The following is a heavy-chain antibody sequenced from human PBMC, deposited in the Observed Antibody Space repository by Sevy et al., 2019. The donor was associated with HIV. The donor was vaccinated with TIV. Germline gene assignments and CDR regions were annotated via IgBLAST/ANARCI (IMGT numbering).Heavy chain of an antibody. J-gene: IGHJ6*02. CDR3: ARDHVKDGDLGDYYYYAMDV. V-gene: IGHV3-48*04. CDR1: GFTFSSYA. CDR2: ISGNDDTI. D-gene: IGHD4-17*01. Sequence: GGSLRLSCAASGFTFSSYAMSWVRQAPGKGLEWVSYISGNDDTIYYADSVKGRFTISRDNTKNSLYLQMNSLRAEDTAVYYCARDHVKDGDLGDYYYYAMDVWGQGTTVTVSS.